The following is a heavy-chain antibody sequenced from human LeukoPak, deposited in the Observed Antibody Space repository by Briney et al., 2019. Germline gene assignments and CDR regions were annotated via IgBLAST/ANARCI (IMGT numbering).Heavy chain of an antibody. J-gene: IGHJ5*02. Sequence: PSQTLSLTCTVSGGSISSGSYYWSWIRQPAGKGLEWIGYIYYSGVTNYNPSLKSRVTFSVDTSKSQFSLKLSSVTAADTAVYYWATSGATTATTWGGNWFDPWGQGALVTVSS. CDR3: ATSGATTATTWGGNWFDP. CDR1: GGSISSGSYY. CDR2: IYYSGVT. V-gene: IGHV4-61*10. D-gene: IGHD4-17*01.